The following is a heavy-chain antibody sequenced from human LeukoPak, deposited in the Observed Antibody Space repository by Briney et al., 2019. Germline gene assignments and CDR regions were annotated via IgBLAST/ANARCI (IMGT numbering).Heavy chain of an antibody. CDR2: IIPIFGTA. J-gene: IGHJ4*02. Sequence: ASVKVSSKASGGTFSSYAISWVRQAPGQGLEWMGGIIPIFGTANYAQKFQGRVTITADESTSTAYMELSSLRSEDTAVYYCARINSYYYDSSGSYWGQGTLVTVSS. CDR1: GGTFSSYA. V-gene: IGHV1-69*13. CDR3: ARINSYYYDSSGSY. D-gene: IGHD3-22*01.